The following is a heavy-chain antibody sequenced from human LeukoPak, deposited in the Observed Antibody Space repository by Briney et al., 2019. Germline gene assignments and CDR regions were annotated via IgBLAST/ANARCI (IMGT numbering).Heavy chain of an antibody. CDR3: ARGSVVVTASPLDY. V-gene: IGHV4-59*01. D-gene: IGHD2-21*02. Sequence: PSETLSLTCTVSGGSISSYYWSWIRQPPGKGLEWIGYIYYSGSTNYNPSLKSRVTISVDTSKNQFSLKLSSVTAADTAEYYCARGSVVVTASPLDYWGQGTLVTVSS. CDR2: IYYSGST. J-gene: IGHJ4*02. CDR1: GGSISSYY.